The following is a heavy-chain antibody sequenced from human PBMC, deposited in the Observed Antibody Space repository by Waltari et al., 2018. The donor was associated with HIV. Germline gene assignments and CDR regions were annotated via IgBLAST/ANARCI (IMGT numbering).Heavy chain of an antibody. CDR2: ISHSGTTD. CDR1: GFDFGTFG. D-gene: IGHD2-15*01. CDR3: ARDRGGNEYFDA. V-gene: IGHV3-33*05. Sequence: QVKLVESGGRVVQVGKSLRLSCSTSGFDFGTFGMQWARQAPGKGLEWVGYISHSGTTDFYGDSVGGRFYISRDNSKNTLYLQMNSLKVGDTAVYFCARDRGGNEYFDAWGQGTLVTVSS. J-gene: IGHJ4*02.